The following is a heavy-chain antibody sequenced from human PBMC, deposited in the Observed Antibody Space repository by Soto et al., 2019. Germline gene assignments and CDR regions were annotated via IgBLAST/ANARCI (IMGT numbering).Heavy chain of an antibody. CDR2: IDGGKT. CDR1: GFTFNNAR. V-gene: IGHV3-15*01. CDR3: TSNAAAKVGTLSY. Sequence: GSLGLSCAASGFTFNNARMSWVRQAPGKGLDWVGRIDGGKTDFAAPVEGRFTFSRDDSRNTLFLQMNSLKTEDTGVYYCTSNAAAKVGTLSYWGQGTLVTVSS. J-gene: IGHJ4*02. D-gene: IGHD1-26*01.